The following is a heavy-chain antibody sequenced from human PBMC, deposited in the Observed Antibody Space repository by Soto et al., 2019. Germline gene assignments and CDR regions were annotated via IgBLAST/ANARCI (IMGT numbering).Heavy chain of an antibody. CDR2: VENSGST. D-gene: IGHD5-12*01. V-gene: IGHV4-61*01. CDR1: GGSVSSESYY. Sequence: SETLSLTCSVSGGSVSSESYYWSWIRQTPGKGLEWIGNVENSGSTKYNPSLKSRVTISVDTSKNQFSLKLSSVTAADTAVYYCARDSRPDIALDYWGQGTLVTVSS. CDR3: ARDSRPDIALDY. J-gene: IGHJ4*02.